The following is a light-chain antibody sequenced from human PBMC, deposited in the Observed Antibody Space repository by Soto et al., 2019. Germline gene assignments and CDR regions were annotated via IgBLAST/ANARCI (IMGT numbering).Light chain of an antibody. Sequence: DIQMTQSPSTLSASVGDRVTITCRTSQSITSWLAWYQQKPGKAPKLLIYDASSLESGVPSRFSGSGSGTALTLTISSLQPEDFATYYCQQYNSFSPTFGQGTKVDIK. CDR3: QQYNSFSPT. V-gene: IGKV1-5*01. CDR1: QSITSW. CDR2: DAS. J-gene: IGKJ1*01.